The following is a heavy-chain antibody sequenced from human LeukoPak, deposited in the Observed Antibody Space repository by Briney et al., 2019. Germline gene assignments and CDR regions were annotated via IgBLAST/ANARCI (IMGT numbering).Heavy chain of an antibody. D-gene: IGHD3-16*01. CDR1: GFTFSSYS. CDR2: ISSSSSTI. J-gene: IGHJ5*02. CDR3: TTDRPFTGGGVVNH. Sequence: GGSLRLSCAASGFTFSSYSMNWVRQAPGKGLEWVSYISSSSSTIYYADSVKGRFTISRDNAKNSLYLQMNSLKTEDTAVYYCTTDRPFTGGGVVNHWGQGTLVTVSS. V-gene: IGHV3-48*01.